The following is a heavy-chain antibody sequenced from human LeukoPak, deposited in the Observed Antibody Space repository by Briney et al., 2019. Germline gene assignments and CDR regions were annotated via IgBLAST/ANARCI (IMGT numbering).Heavy chain of an antibody. CDR3: AREGTGTD. CDR2: ITPSGTTE. V-gene: IGHV3-11*04. J-gene: IGHJ3*01. Sequence: GGSLRLSCAASGFSFSDYYMSWIRQAPGKGLEWVAYITPSGTTETYADSVEGRFFISRDNAQSSVTLDMNSPRVEDTGVYYCAREGTGTDWGQGTWVTVSS. CDR1: GFSFSDYY. D-gene: IGHD3-10*01.